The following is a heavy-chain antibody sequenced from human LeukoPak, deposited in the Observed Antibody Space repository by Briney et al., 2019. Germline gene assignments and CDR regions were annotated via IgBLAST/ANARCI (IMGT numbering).Heavy chain of an antibody. D-gene: IGHD6-6*01. CDR2: IYYSGST. V-gene: IGHV4-59*12. Sequence: PSETLSLTCTVSGGSISGYYWSWIRQPPGKGLEWIGYIYYSGSTNYNPSLKSRVTISVDTSKNQFSLKLSSVTAADTAVYYCASARRDYYYGMDVWGQGTTVTVSS. CDR1: GGSISGYY. J-gene: IGHJ6*02. CDR3: ASARRDYYYGMDV.